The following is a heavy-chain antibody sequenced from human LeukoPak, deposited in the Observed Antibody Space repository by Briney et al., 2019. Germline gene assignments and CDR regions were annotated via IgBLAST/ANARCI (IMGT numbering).Heavy chain of an antibody. Sequence: HPGGSLRLSCAASGFTFSSYSMNWVRQAPGKGLEWVSAISGSGGSTYYADSVKGRFTISRDNSKNTLYLQMNSLRAEDTAVYYCAKSRSSGWTPLDYWGQGTLVTVSS. J-gene: IGHJ4*02. CDR3: AKSRSSGWTPLDY. CDR2: ISGSGGST. D-gene: IGHD6-19*01. CDR1: GFTFSSYS. V-gene: IGHV3-23*01.